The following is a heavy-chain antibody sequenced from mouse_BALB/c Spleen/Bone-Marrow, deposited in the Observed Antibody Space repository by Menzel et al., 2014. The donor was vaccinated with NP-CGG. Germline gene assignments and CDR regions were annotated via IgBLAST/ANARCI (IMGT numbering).Heavy chain of an antibody. D-gene: IGHD1-1*01. CDR3: ARWDTTAMDY. Sequence: VMLVESGAELMKPGASVKISCKATGYTFSSYWIEWVKRRPGHGLEWIGEILPGRGSTNYNEKFEGKATFTSDTSSNTAYMQLSSLTSEDSAVYYCARWDTTAMDYWGQGTSVTVSS. CDR2: ILPGRGST. CDR1: GYTFSSYW. V-gene: IGHV1-9*01. J-gene: IGHJ4*01.